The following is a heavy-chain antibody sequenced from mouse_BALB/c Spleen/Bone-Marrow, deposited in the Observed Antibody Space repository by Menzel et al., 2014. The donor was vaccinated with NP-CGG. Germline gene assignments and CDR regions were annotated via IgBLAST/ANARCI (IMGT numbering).Heavy chain of an antibody. D-gene: IGHD1-1*02. Sequence: EVKLVESGPSLVKPSPTLSLTCSVTGDSITSGYWNWIRKFPGNKLEYMGYISYSGSTYFNPSLKSRISITRDTSKNQYYLQLNSVTTEDTATYYCSRLGGYEPYFDYWGQGTTLTVSS. J-gene: IGHJ2*01. CDR1: GDSITSGY. V-gene: IGHV3-8*02. CDR2: ISYSGST. CDR3: SRLGGYEPYFDY.